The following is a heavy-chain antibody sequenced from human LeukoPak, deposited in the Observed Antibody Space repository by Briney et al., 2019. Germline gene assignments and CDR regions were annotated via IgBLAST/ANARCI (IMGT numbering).Heavy chain of an antibody. V-gene: IGHV4-30-4*01. CDR3: ARRGYCSSTSCYTNFFYFDY. Sequence: SETLSLTCTVSGGSISSGDYYWSWIRQPPGKGLEWIGYIYYSGSTYYNPSLKSRVTISVDTSKNQFSLKLSSVTAADTAVYYCARRGYCSSTSCYTNFFYFDYWGQGTLVTVSS. J-gene: IGHJ4*02. D-gene: IGHD2-2*02. CDR1: GGSISSGDYY. CDR2: IYYSGST.